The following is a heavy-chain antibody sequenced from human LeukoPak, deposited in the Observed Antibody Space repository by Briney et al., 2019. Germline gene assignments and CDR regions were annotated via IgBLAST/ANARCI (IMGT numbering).Heavy chain of an antibody. J-gene: IGHJ6*02. Sequence: GGSLRLSCAASGFTFSTYAMSWVRQAPGKGLEWVAVISYDGSNKYYADSVKGRFTISRDNSKNTLYLQMNSLRAEDTAVYYCARSVLLWFGPTYGMDVWGQGTTVTVSS. D-gene: IGHD3-10*01. V-gene: IGHV3-30*04. CDR3: ARSVLLWFGPTYGMDV. CDR1: GFTFSTYA. CDR2: ISYDGSNK.